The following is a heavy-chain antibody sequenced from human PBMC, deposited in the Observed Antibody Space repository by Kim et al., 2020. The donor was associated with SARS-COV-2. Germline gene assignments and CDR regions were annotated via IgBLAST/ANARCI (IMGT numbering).Heavy chain of an antibody. J-gene: IGHJ6*02. Sequence: VKGRFTISRDNSKNTLYLQMNSLRAEDTAVYYCAKLDFWSGYTGYGMDVWGQGTTVTVSS. V-gene: IGHV3-23*01. D-gene: IGHD3-3*01. CDR3: AKLDFWSGYTGYGMDV.